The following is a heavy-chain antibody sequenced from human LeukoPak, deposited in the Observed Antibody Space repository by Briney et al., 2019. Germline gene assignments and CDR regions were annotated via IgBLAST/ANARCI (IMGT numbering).Heavy chain of an antibody. CDR3: ASSTNGYCSSTSCYAGAFDI. CDR1: GGSISSGNYY. V-gene: IGHV4-30-4*01. Sequence: PSQTLTLTCTVSGGSISSGNYYWTWIRQPPEKGLEWIGYISDSGRTYYNPSLKGRVTISVDTSKYQFSLKLSSVTATDTAVYYCASSTNGYCSSTSCYAGAFDIWGQGTMVTVSS. D-gene: IGHD2-2*01. CDR2: ISDSGRT. J-gene: IGHJ3*02.